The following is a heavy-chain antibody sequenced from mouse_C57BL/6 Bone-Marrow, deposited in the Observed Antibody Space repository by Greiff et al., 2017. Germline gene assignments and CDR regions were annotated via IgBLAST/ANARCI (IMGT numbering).Heavy chain of an antibody. CDR3: ARGGAY. V-gene: IGHV1-26*01. J-gene: IGHJ3*01. Sequence: EVQLQQSGPELVKISCKASGYTFTDYYMNWVKQSHGMSLEWGGDINPNNGGTSYNQKVKGKATLTVDKSSSTAYMEIRSLTSEDSVVYYCARGGAYWGQGTLVTVSA. CDR1: GYTFTDYY. CDR2: INPNNGGT.